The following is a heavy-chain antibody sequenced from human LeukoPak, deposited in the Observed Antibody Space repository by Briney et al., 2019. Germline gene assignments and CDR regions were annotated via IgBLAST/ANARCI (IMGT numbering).Heavy chain of an antibody. V-gene: IGHV4-34*01. Sequence: PSKTLSLTCAVYGGSFSGYYWSWIRQPPGKGLEWIGEINHSGSTNYNPSLKSRVTISVDTSKNQFSLKLSSVTAADTAVYYCARGGGYGGNFDYWGQGTLVTVSS. CDR3: ARGGGYGGNFDY. CDR1: GGSFSGYY. J-gene: IGHJ4*02. CDR2: INHSGST. D-gene: IGHD4-23*01.